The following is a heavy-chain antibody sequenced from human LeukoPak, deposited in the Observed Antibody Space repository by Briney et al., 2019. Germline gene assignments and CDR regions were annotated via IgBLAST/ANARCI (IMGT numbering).Heavy chain of an antibody. Sequence: PGGSLRLSCAASGFTFSSYWMHWVRQAPGKGLVWVSRINSDGSSTSYADSVKGRFTTSRDNAKNTLYLQMNSLRAEDTAVYYCAREDYDILTGYIDAFDIWGQGTMVTVSS. V-gene: IGHV3-74*01. CDR1: GFTFSSYW. CDR3: AREDYDILTGYIDAFDI. CDR2: INSDGSST. J-gene: IGHJ3*02. D-gene: IGHD3-9*01.